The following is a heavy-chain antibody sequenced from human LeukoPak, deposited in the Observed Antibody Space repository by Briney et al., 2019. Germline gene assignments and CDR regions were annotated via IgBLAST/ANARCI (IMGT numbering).Heavy chain of an antibody. CDR1: GYTFNHHG. J-gene: IGHJ4*02. CDR2: ISCYNGDA. D-gene: IGHD6-19*01. CDR3: ARDPTNTSGRYAHFDS. V-gene: IGHV1-18*01. Sequence: ASVKVSCKASGYTFNHHGITWVRQAPGQGREWMEWISCYNGDAHYAQNLQGRVTMTTDTATSTAYMELRSLTSDDTAAYYCARDPTNTSGRYAHFDSWGQGTLVTVSS.